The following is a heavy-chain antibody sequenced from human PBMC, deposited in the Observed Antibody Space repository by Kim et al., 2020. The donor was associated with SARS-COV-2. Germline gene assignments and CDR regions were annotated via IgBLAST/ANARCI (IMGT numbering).Heavy chain of an antibody. CDR3: ARDQGTLWFGELTSPNYGMDV. Sequence: ASVKVSCKASGYTFTSYAMHWVRQAPGQRLEWMGWINTGNGNTKYSQKFQGRVTITRDTSASTAYMELSSLRSEDTAVYYCARDQGTLWFGELTSPNYGMDVWGQGTTVTVSS. D-gene: IGHD3-10*01. V-gene: IGHV1-3*04. CDR2: INTGNGNT. CDR1: GYTFTSYA. J-gene: IGHJ6*02.